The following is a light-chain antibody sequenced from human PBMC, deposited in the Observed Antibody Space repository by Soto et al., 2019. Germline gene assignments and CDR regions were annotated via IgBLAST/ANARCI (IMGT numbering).Light chain of an antibody. CDR3: QQYDNRCT. CDR2: KAS. Sequence: DIQMTQSPSTLSASVGDRVTITCRASQNVNGWLAWYQQKPGKAPKLLINKASTLESGVPSRFSGRGFGTEFTLTISSLQTDDFATYYCQQYDNRCTLGQGTKVDIK. CDR1: QNVNGW. J-gene: IGKJ1*01. V-gene: IGKV1-5*03.